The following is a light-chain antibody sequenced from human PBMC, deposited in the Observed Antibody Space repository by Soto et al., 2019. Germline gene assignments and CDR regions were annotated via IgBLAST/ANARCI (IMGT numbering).Light chain of an antibody. CDR3: QQYYSYPWT. CDR2: AAS. J-gene: IGKJ1*01. V-gene: IGKV1-8*01. Sequence: AIRMTQSPSSFSASTGDRVTITCRASQGISSYLAWYQQKPGKAPKLLIYAASTLQSGVPSRCSGSGSGKDFTLTISCLQSEDFATYYCQQYYSYPWTFGQGTKVDIK. CDR1: QGISSY.